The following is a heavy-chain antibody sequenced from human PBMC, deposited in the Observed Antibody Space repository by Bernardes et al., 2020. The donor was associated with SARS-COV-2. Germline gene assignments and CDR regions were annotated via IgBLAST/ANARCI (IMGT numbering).Heavy chain of an antibody. CDR3: ARDQDSRDHIFGGFDY. D-gene: IGHD3-16*01. CDR1: GFTFSRYG. V-gene: IGHV3-30*03. CDR2: IAFDESNT. Sequence: GGSLRLSRAASGFTFSRYGIHWVRQAPGKGLEWVAIIAFDESNTYYADSVQGRFTIFRDNSKNTLYLHMNSLRTEDTAVYYCARDQDSRDHIFGGFDYWGQGTLVTVSS. J-gene: IGHJ4*02.